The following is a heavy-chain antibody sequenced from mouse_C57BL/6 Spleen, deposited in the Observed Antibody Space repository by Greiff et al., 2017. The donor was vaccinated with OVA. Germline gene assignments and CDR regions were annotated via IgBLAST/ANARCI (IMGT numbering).Heavy chain of an antibody. CDR1: GYAFSSSW. V-gene: IGHV1-82*01. CDR3: ARYGGYDAAY. Sequence: QVQLQQSGPELVKPGASVKISCKASGYAFSSSWMNWVKQRPGKGLEWIGRIYPGDGDPNYNGKFKGKATLTADKSSSTAYMQLSSLTSEDSAVYFCARYGGYDAAYWGQGTLVTVSA. J-gene: IGHJ3*01. D-gene: IGHD2-2*01. CDR2: IYPGDGDP.